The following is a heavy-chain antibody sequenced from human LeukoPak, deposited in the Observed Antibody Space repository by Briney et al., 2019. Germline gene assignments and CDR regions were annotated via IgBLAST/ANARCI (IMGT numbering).Heavy chain of an antibody. D-gene: IGHD2-2*01. Sequence: GGSLRLSCAASGFTFSSYSMNWVRQAPGKGLEWVSSISSSSSYIYYADSVKGRFTISRDNAKNSLYLQMNSLRAEDTAVYYCARDAPPLPAATRGWFDPWGQGTLVTVSS. CDR3: ARDAPPLPAATRGWFDP. CDR2: ISSSSSYI. CDR1: GFTFSSYS. V-gene: IGHV3-21*01. J-gene: IGHJ5*02.